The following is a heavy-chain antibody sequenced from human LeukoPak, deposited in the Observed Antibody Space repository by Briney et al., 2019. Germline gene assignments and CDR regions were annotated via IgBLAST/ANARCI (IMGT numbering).Heavy chain of an antibody. CDR3: ARGHYDFWSGYYQNWFDP. V-gene: IGHV1-69*05. CDR1: GGTFSSYA. Sequence: SVKVSCKASGGTFSSYAISWVRPAPGQGLEGMGGIIPIFGTANYAQKFQGRVTITTDESTSTAYMELSSLRSEDTAVYYCARGHYDFWSGYYQNWFDPWGQGTLVTVSS. D-gene: IGHD3-3*01. CDR2: IIPIFGTA. J-gene: IGHJ5*02.